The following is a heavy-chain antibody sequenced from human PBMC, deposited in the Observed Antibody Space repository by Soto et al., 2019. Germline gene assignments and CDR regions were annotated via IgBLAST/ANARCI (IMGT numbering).Heavy chain of an antibody. CDR3: ARNVDSSSWGRTYVMAV. D-gene: IGHD6-13*01. J-gene: IGHJ6*02. CDR1: GYTFTSYS. CDR2: INPSGGST. V-gene: IGHV1-46*01. Sequence: ASVKVSCKASGYTFTSYSMHWVRQAPGQGLEWMGIINPSGGSTSYAQKIQGRVTVTRXXXXTXIXIXLXXLXAEDTAVYYCARNVDSSSWGRTYVMAVWG.